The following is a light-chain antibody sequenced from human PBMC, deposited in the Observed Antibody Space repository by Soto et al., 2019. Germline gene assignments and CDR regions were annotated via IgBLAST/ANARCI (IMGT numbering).Light chain of an antibody. J-gene: IGLJ1*01. CDR1: SSDVGGYNY. CDR2: DVS. Sequence: QSALTQPRSVSGSPGQSVAISCTGSSSDVGGYNYVFWYQQHPGKAPKVMIYDVSKRPSGVPDRFSGSKSGDTASLTITGLQAEDGADYYCCSYAGGPYVFGTGTKVTVL. CDR3: CSYAGGPYV. V-gene: IGLV2-11*01.